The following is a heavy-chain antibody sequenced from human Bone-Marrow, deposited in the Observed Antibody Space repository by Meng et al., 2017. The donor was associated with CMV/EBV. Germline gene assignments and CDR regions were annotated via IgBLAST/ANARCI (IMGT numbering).Heavy chain of an antibody. CDR1: GFTVSSNY. Sequence: GGSLRLSCAASGFTVSSNYMSWVRQAPGKGLEWVSVIYSGGSTYYADSVKGRFTISRDNSKNTLYLQMNSLRAEDTAVYYCARDGAATYGMDVWGQGTTVTVPS. D-gene: IGHD6-13*01. CDR2: IYSGGST. CDR3: ARDGAATYGMDV. V-gene: IGHV3-53*01. J-gene: IGHJ6*02.